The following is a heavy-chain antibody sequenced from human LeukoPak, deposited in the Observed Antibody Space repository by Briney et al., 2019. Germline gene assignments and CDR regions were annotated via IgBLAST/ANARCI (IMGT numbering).Heavy chain of an antibody. V-gene: IGHV3-23*05. CDR3: AKVSLSRAINYYYYYMDV. J-gene: IGHJ6*03. CDR2: ITDSGTST. CDR1: GFTFSNYA. Sequence: GGSLRLSCAASGFTFSNYAMSWVRQAPGKGLEWVSAITDSGTSTYYADSVKGRFTISRDNSKNTLYLQMNSLRAEDTAVYYCAKVSLSRAINYYYYYMDVWGKGTTVTVSS.